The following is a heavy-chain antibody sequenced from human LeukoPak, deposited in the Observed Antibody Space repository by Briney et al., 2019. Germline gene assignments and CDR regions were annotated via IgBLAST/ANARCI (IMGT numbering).Heavy chain of an antibody. CDR3: ARVLSTTTYYYSGMDV. J-gene: IGHJ6*02. CDR2: MNPNSEKT. V-gene: IGHV1-8*01. CDR1: GYTFTSYD. D-gene: IGHD2-2*01. Sequence: ASVKVSCKASGYTFTSYDINWVRQATGQGLEWMGWMNPNSEKTGYAQKSQGRVTMTRNTSISTDYMKLSSLTSENTAVYYCARVLSTTTYYYSGMDVWGQGTTVTVSS.